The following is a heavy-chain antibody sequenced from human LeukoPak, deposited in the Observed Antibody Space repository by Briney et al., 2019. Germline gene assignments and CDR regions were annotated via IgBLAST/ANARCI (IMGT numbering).Heavy chain of an antibody. CDR3: AKDYGDYGCFDY. Sequence: GGSLRLSCAASGFTFSSYSMSWVRQAPGKGREWVSAISGSGGSTYYADSVKGRFTISRDNSKNTLYLQMNSLRAEDTAVYYCAKDYGDYGCFDYWGQGTLVTLSS. V-gene: IGHV3-23*01. D-gene: IGHD4-17*01. J-gene: IGHJ4*02. CDR1: GFTFSSYS. CDR2: ISGSGGST.